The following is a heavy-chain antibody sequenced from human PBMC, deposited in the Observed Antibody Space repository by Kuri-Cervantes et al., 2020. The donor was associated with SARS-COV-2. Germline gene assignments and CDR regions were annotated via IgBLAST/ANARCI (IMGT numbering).Heavy chain of an antibody. CDR3: ARELGGSRDS. Sequence: GESLKIPCAASGFTFSSYEMNWVRQAPGKGLEWVSDISSSGSTIYYADSVKGRFTISRDNTKNSLYLQMNSLRAEDTAIYYCARELGGSRDSWGQGTLVTVSS. D-gene: IGHD3-16*01. J-gene: IGHJ4*02. V-gene: IGHV3-48*03. CDR1: GFTFSSYE. CDR2: ISSSGSTI.